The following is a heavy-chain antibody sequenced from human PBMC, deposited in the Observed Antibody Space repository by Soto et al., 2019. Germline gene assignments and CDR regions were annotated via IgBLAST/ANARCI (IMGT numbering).Heavy chain of an antibody. CDR2: ITPIYPTT. Sequence: QVQLVQSGAEVRKPGSSVQVSCKASGGTFYTYTFSWVRQAPGQGLEWMGSITPIYPTTNYAEKFQGRLTVTADGSTNTAYMELNSLTSDDTAVYYSARIPRYSFPTSDDLDSWGQGTLVSVSS. D-gene: IGHD5-18*01. V-gene: IGHV1-69*15. J-gene: IGHJ4*02. CDR1: GGTFYTYT. CDR3: ARIPRYSFPTSDDLDS.